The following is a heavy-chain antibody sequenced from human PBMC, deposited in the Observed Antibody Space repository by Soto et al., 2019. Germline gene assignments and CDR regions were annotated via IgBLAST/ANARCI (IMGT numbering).Heavy chain of an antibody. CDR1: GFTFSSYE. D-gene: IGHD3-16*02. Sequence: QPGGSLRLSCAASGFTFSSYEMNWVRQAPGKGLEWISYITSSGTTIYYADSVKGRFTISRDNAKNSLYLQMNSLRAEDTAVYYCARGNSPVNVYWGQGTLVTVSS. CDR2: ITSSGTTI. J-gene: IGHJ4*02. CDR3: ARGNSPVNVY. V-gene: IGHV3-48*03.